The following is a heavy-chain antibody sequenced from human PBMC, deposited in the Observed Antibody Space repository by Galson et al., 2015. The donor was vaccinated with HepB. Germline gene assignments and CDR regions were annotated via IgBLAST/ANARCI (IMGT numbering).Heavy chain of an antibody. CDR3: ATVADRRLYNWFDP. D-gene: IGHD1-14*01. V-gene: IGHV1-24*01. CDR2: FDPEDGET. CDR1: GYTLTELS. Sequence: SVKVSCKVSGYTLTELSMHWVRQAPGKGLEWMGGFDPEDGETIYAQKFQGRVTMTEDTSTDTAYMELSSLRSEDTAVYYCATVADRRLYNWFDPLGQGTLVTVSS. J-gene: IGHJ5*02.